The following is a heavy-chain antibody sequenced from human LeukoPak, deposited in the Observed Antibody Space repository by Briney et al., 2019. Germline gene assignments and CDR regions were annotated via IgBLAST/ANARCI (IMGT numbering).Heavy chain of an antibody. CDR2: INRSGNT. D-gene: IGHD5-12*01. J-gene: IGHJ6*03. CDR1: GESFSGYS. CDR3: ARGRRGYDLGKTYSHYYYMDL. V-gene: IGHV4-34*01. Sequence: SETLSFTCDVYGESFSGYSWSWIRQAPGKGLEWIGEINRSGNTNYNPSLESRVTMSLDTSKNQFSLRLSSVTATDTAVYYCARGRRGYDLGKTYSHYYYMDLWDKGATVTVSS.